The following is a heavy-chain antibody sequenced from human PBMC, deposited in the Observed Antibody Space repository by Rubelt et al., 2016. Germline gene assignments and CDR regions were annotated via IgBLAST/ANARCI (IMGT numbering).Heavy chain of an antibody. CDR3: ARDRIRIAARQGWYFDL. J-gene: IGHJ2*01. CDR1: GYTFTSYG. V-gene: IGHV1-18*01. D-gene: IGHD6-6*01. CDR2: ISAYNGNT. Sequence: QVQLVQSGAEVKKPGASVKVSCKASGYTFTSYGISWVRQAPGQGLEWMGWISAYNGNTNYAQKLQGRVTMTKDTSTSTAYRERRSLRADETAVYYCARDRIRIAARQGWYFDLWGRGTLVTVSS.